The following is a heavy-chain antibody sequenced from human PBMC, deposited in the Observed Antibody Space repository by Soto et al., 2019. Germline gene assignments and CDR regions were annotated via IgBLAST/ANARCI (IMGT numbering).Heavy chain of an antibody. J-gene: IGHJ3*02. CDR3: ATSCGGDCYYGGFGAAFDI. CDR1: GYTFTSYD. V-gene: IGHV1-8*01. Sequence: ASVKVSCKASGYTFTSYDINWVRQATGQGLEWMGWMNPNSGNTGYAQKFQGRVTMTRNTSISTAYMELSSLRSEDTAVYYCATSCGGDCYYGGFGAAFDIWGQGTMVTVSS. CDR2: MNPNSGNT. D-gene: IGHD2-21*02.